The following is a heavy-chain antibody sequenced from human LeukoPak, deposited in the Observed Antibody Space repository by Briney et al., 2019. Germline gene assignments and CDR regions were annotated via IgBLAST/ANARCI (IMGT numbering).Heavy chain of an antibody. J-gene: IGHJ4*02. CDR1: GFTFSSYA. CDR3: ATYGDYYSCDY. Sequence: GGSLRLSCAASGFTFSSYAMSWVRQAPGNGLEWVSAISGSGGSTYYADSVKGRFTISRDNSKNTLYLQMNSLRAEDTAVYYCATYGDYYSCDYWGQGTLVTVSS. V-gene: IGHV3-23*01. CDR2: ISGSGGST. D-gene: IGHD4-17*01.